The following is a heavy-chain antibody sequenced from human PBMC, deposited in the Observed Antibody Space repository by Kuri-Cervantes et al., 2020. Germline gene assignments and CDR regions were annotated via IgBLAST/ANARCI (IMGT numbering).Heavy chain of an antibody. D-gene: IGHD2-2*01. V-gene: IGHV1-58*01. CDR1: GFTFTSSA. J-gene: IGHJ6*03. Sequence: SVKVSCKASGFTFTSSAVKWVRQARGQRLEWIGWIVVGIGNTNYAQKFQERVTITRDMSTSTAYMELSSLRSEDTAVYYCARGGYCSSTSCYGGEIWDYYYYYMDVWGKGTTVTVSS. CDR3: ARGGYCSSTSCYGGEIWDYYYYYMDV. CDR2: IVVGIGNT.